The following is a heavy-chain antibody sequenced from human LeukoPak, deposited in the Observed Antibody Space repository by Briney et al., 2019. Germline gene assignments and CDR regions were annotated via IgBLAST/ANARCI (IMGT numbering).Heavy chain of an antibody. CDR3: ARQMTTTRLLDS. Sequence: PGRSLRLSCVASGFMFSGHVFHWVRQSPDKGLEWVGLIGSDGSKKYYADFVQGRFTISRDNSKSTLFLQMNTLRADDTAVYFCARQMTTTRLLDSWGQGTLVTVSS. J-gene: IGHJ4*02. D-gene: IGHD1-1*01. CDR2: IGSDGSKK. CDR1: GFMFSGHV. V-gene: IGHV3-30*04.